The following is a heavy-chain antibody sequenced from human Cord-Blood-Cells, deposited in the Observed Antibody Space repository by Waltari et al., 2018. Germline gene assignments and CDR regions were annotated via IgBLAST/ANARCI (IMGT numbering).Heavy chain of an antibody. CDR1: GGTFSRYA. D-gene: IGHD3-3*01. CDR3: AKYYDFWSGYLDY. J-gene: IGHJ4*02. V-gene: IGHV1-69*01. CDR2: SSPSCGTA. Sequence: QVQLVQSGAEVKKPGSSVKVSCKASGGTFSRYAIIWVRRSPGQGCEWMGGSSPSCGTANYAQKFQGRVTITADESTSTAYMELSSLRSEDTAVYYCAKYYDFWSGYLDYWGQGTLVTFSS.